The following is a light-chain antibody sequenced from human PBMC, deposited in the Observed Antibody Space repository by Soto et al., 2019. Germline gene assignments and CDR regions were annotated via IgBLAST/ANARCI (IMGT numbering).Light chain of an antibody. V-gene: IGKV3D-7*01. CDR2: GAS. Sequence: ETVLTQSPGTLSLTQGESATLSCRASQSVPRSYLAWYEQKPGQAPRLLIYGASTRATDIPARFSGSGSGTDFTLTISSLQPEDFAVYYCQQDYNLPITFGQGTRLEI. J-gene: IGKJ5*01. CDR3: QQDYNLPIT. CDR1: QSVPRSY.